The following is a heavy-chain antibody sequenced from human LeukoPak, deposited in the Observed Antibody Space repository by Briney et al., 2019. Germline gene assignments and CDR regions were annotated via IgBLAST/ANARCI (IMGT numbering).Heavy chain of an antibody. CDR1: GYTFTSYG. CDR2: ISAYNGNT. D-gene: IGHD5-18*01. V-gene: IGHV1-18*01. CDR3: ARGVDTAMVDYYYYYGMGV. Sequence: GASVKVSRKASGYTFTSYGISWVRQAPGQGLEWMGWISAYNGNTNYAQKLQGRVTMTTDTSTSTAYMELRSLRSDDTAVYYCARGVDTAMVDYYYYYGMGVWGQGTTVTVSS. J-gene: IGHJ6*02.